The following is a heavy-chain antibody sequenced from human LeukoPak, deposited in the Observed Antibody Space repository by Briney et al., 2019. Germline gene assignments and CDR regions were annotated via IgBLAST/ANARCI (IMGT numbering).Heavy chain of an antibody. V-gene: IGHV4-38-2*02. CDR1: GYSISSGYY. D-gene: IGHD3-22*01. J-gene: IGHJ4*02. Sequence: SETLSLTCTVSGYSISSGYYWGWIRQPPGKGLEWIGSIYHSGSTYSNPSLKSRVTISVDTSKNQFSLKLSSVTAADTAVYYCARGGVVVNFDYWGQGTLVTVSS. CDR3: ARGGVVVNFDY. CDR2: IYHSGST.